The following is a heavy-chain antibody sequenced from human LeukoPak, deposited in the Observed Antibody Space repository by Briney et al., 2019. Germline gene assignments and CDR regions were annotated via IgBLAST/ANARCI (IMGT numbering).Heavy chain of an antibody. Sequence: PSETLSLTCTVSGDSISTYYWSWIRQPPGKGLGWIGYVSYSGSTNYSPSLKSRVTISVDTSKNQFSLKLSSVTATDTAVYYCVRGYCSGSNCRNWFDPWGQGTLVTVSS. V-gene: IGHV4-59*08. J-gene: IGHJ5*02. CDR3: VRGYCSGSNCRNWFDP. D-gene: IGHD2-15*01. CDR1: GDSISTYY. CDR2: VSYSGST.